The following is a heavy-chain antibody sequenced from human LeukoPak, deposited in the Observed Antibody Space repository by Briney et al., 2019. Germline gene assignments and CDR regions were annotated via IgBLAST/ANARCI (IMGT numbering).Heavy chain of an antibody. Sequence: GGSLRLSCAASGFTFSSYAMSWVRQAPGKGLEWVSTISAGGDNTYYAESVKGRFTISRDNSKNTLYLQMNSLRAEDTAVYYCAKVSDSGSYYRSGFDYWGQGTLVTVSS. CDR3: AKVSDSGSYYRSGFDY. CDR1: GFTFSSYA. CDR2: ISAGGDNT. V-gene: IGHV3-23*01. D-gene: IGHD1-26*01. J-gene: IGHJ4*02.